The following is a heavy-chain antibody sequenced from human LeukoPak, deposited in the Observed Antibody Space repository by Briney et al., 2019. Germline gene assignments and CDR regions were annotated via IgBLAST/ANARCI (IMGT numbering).Heavy chain of an antibody. J-gene: IGHJ4*02. CDR3: ARRRYYDYVWGSFDY. CDR1: GGTFSSYA. CDR2: IIPIFGTA. V-gene: IGHV1-69*13. D-gene: IGHD3-16*01. Sequence: SVKVSCTASGGTFSSYAISWVRQAPGQGLEWMGGIIPIFGTANYAQKFQGRVTITADESTSTAYMELSSLRSEDTAVYYCARRRYYDYVWGSFDYWAQGTLVTVSS.